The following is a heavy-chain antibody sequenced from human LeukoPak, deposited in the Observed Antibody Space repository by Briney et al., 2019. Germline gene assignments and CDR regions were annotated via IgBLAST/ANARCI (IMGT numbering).Heavy chain of an antibody. V-gene: IGHV3-23*01. D-gene: IGHD3-3*01. CDR2: ISGSGGRT. CDR1: GFIFSSYA. Sequence: GGSQRLFCAASGFIFSSYAMSWVRHAPGKGREWVSAISGSGGRTYYADSVKGRLTISRDNSKNTLYLQMNSVRAEDPAVSYCAKDIEEKITIFGVVTHWSQGTLVTVSA. J-gene: IGHJ4*02. CDR3: AKDIEEKITIFGVVTH.